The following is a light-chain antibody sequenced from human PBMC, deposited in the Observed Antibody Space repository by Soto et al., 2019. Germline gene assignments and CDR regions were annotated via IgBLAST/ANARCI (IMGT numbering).Light chain of an antibody. CDR1: QSFSSSS. CDR2: GAS. Sequence: EIVVTQSPGTLSLSPGERATLSCRASQSFSSSSLAWYQQIPGQAPRLLIYGASSRATGIPDRFSGSGSGTDFTLTISRLEPADFAVYYCQQYGSSPWTVSQGTKVEV. CDR3: QQYGSSPWT. V-gene: IGKV3-20*01. J-gene: IGKJ1*01.